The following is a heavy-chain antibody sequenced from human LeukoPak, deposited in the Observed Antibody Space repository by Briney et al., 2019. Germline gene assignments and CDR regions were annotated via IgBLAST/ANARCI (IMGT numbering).Heavy chain of an antibody. V-gene: IGHV4-59*12. Sequence: SETLSLTCTVSGGSISSYYWSWIRQPPGKGLEWIGYIYYSGSTYYNPSLKSRVTISVDRSKNQFSLKLSSVTAADTAVYYCARGILRYDFWSGYDPRGWFDPWGQGTLVTVSS. J-gene: IGHJ5*02. D-gene: IGHD3-3*01. CDR2: IYYSGST. CDR1: GGSISSYY. CDR3: ARGILRYDFWSGYDPRGWFDP.